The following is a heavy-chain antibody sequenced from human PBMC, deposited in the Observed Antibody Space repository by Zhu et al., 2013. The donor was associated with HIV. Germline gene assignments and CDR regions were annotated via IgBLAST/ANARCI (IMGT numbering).Heavy chain of an antibody. CDR2: INSNTGAT. J-gene: IGHJ1*01. Sequence: VQSGTEVKKPGASVKVSCKTSGYTFIGYYIHWVRQAPGQGLEWMGWINSNTGATNYAQKFPDRVTMTRDTSMRTASMELNRLTSDDTAVYYCARSRTVEKAEYFQHWGQGTLVSVSS. CDR1: GYTFIGYY. CDR3: ARSRTVEKAEYFQH. V-gene: IGHV1-2*02. D-gene: IGHD4-17*01.